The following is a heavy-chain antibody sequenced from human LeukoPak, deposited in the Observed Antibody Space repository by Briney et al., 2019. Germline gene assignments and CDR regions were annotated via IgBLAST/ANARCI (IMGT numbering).Heavy chain of an antibody. D-gene: IGHD3-10*01. Sequence: GRSLRLSCAASGFTFSSYAMSWVRQAPGKGLEWVSAISGSGGSTYYADSVKGRFTISRDNSKNTLYLQMNSLRAEDTAVYYCAKDHSYYYGSGSYYWEDYWGQGTLVTVSS. CDR2: ISGSGGST. CDR1: GFTFSSYA. J-gene: IGHJ4*02. V-gene: IGHV3-23*01. CDR3: AKDHSYYYGSGSYYWEDY.